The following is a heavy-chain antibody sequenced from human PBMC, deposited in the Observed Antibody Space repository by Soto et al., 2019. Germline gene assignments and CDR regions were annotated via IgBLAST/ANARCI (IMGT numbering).Heavy chain of an antibody. CDR3: ARNYGSGSYWEGYYYGMDV. V-gene: IGHV3-30-3*01. J-gene: IGHJ6*02. D-gene: IGHD3-10*01. Sequence: GGSLRLSCAASGFXXXSYAMPWVRQAPGKGREWVVVISYDGSNKYYADSVKGRFTISRDNSKNTLYLQMNSLRAEDTAVYYCARNYGSGSYWEGYYYGMDVWGQGTTVTVSS. CDR2: ISYDGSNK. CDR1: GFXXXSYA.